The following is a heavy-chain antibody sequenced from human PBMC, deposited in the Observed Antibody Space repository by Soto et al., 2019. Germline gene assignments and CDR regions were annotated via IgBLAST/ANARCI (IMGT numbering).Heavy chain of an antibody. CDR2: ISPTFGTA. J-gene: IGHJ4*02. D-gene: IGHD1-26*01. Sequence: SVKVSCKASGGTFSRHAIAWVRQAPGQGLEWMGGISPTFGTATYAPKFQGRVAISADRSSNTAYMELSSLRSQDTAVYYCASERSAQYFDSWGQGTVVTGS. V-gene: IGHV1-69*06. CDR1: GGTFSRHA. CDR3: ASERSAQYFDS.